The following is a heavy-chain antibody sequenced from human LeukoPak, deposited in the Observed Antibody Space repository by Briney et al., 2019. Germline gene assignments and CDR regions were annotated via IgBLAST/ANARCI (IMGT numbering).Heavy chain of an antibody. D-gene: IGHD6-13*01. V-gene: IGHV1-2*02. Sequence: GASVKVSCKASGYTFTGYYMHWVRQAPGQGLEWMGWINPNSGGTNYAQKFQGRVTVTRDTSISTAYLQWSSLKASDTAMYYCARLGSSWYYYFDYWGQGTLVTVSS. CDR1: GYTFTGYY. J-gene: IGHJ4*02. CDR3: ARLGSSWYYYFDY. CDR2: INPNSGGT.